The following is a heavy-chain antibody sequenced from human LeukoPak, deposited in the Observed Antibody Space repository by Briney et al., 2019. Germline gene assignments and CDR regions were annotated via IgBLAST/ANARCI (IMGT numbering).Heavy chain of an antibody. CDR1: GGSISSYY. V-gene: IGHV4-4*07. CDR3: ARGCGDGYNWFDP. Sequence: SGTLSLTCTVSGGSISSYYWSWIRQPAGKGLEWIGRIYTSGSTNYNPSLRSRVTMSVDKSKNQFSLKLSSVPAADTAVYYCARGCGDGYNWFDPWGQGTLVTVSS. J-gene: IGHJ5*02. CDR2: IYTSGST. D-gene: IGHD2-2*03.